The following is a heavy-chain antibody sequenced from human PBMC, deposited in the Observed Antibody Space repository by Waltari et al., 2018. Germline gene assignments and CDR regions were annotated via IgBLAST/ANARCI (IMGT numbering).Heavy chain of an antibody. CDR2: IGGNAGNT. CDR1: GFTFSPYA. V-gene: IGHV3-23*01. J-gene: IGHJ4*02. D-gene: IGHD3-10*02. CDR3: TRALFGGSTD. Sequence: EVQLLDSGGGLVQPGGSLRLSCVASGFTFSPYAMSWVRQAPGKGLECVSGIGGNAGNTYYTDSVKGRFTISRDNSKNTLYLQMNSLRAEDTAVYYCTRALFGGSTDWGQGTLVTVSS.